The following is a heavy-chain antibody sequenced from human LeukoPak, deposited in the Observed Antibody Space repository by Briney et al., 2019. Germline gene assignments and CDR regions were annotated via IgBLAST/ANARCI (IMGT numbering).Heavy chain of an antibody. CDR1: GYTFTGYY. D-gene: IGHD3-22*01. CDR2: INPNSGGT. J-gene: IGHJ4*02. CDR3: ASVRSSGSYYDAFDY. Sequence: GASVKVSCKASGYTFTGYYIQWVRQAPGQGLEWMGWINPNSGGTNYAQKFQGRVTMTRDTSINTAYMELSRLTSDDTAVYYCASVRSSGSYYDAFDYWGQGTLVTVSS. V-gene: IGHV1-2*02.